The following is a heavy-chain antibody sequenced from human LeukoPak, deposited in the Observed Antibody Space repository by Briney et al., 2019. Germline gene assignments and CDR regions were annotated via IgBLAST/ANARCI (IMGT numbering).Heavy chain of an antibody. CDR1: GYTFTGYY. CDR2: INPNSGGT. V-gene: IGHV1-2*02. CDR3: ARGDGDYVRGNWFDP. J-gene: IGHJ5*02. D-gene: IGHD4-17*01. Sequence: ASVKVSCKASGYTFTGYYMHWVRQAPGQGLEWMGWINPNSGGTNYAQKFQGRVTMTRDTSIGTAYMELSRLRSDDTAVYYCARGDGDYVRGNWFDPWGQGTLVTVSS.